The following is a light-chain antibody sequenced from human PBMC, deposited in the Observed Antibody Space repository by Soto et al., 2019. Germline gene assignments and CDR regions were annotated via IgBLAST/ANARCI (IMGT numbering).Light chain of an antibody. Sequence: DIQLTQSASFLSASVGDRVTITCRASQGINNYLAWYQQKAGKAPKLLIYAASTLQSGVPSRFSGSGSGTEFTLTISSLQPADFATYYCQQVNSYPITFGQGTRLEIK. CDR3: QQVNSYPIT. CDR2: AAS. V-gene: IGKV1-9*01. J-gene: IGKJ5*01. CDR1: QGINNY.